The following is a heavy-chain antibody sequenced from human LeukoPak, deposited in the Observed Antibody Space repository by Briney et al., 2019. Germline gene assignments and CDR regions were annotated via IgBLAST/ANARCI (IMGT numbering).Heavy chain of an antibody. CDR2: INHNGNVN. CDR1: GFTFSNAW. Sequence: GGSLRLSCAASGFTFSNAWMNWARQAPGRGLEWVASINHNGNVNYYVDSVKGRFTISRDNAKNSLYLQMSNLRAEDTAVYFCARGGGLDVWGQGATVTVSS. CDR3: ARGGGLDV. V-gene: IGHV3-7*03. J-gene: IGHJ6*02. D-gene: IGHD3-16*01.